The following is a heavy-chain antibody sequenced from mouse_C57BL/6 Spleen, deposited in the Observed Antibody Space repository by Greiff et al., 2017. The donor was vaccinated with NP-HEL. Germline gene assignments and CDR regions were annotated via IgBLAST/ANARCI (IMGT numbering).Heavy chain of an antibody. D-gene: IGHD1-1*01. CDR2: IYPGDGDT. CDR1: GYAFSSYW. J-gene: IGHJ2*01. Sequence: QVQLKESGAELVKPGASVKISCKASGYAFSSYWMNWVKQRPGKGLEWIGQIYPGDGDTNYNGKFKGKATLTADKSSSTAYMQLSSLTSEDSAVYFCARLTTVVAPFDYWGQGTTLTVSS. V-gene: IGHV1-80*01. CDR3: ARLTTVVAPFDY.